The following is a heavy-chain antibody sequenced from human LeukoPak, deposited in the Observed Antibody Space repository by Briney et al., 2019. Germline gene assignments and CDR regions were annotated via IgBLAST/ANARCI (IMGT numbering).Heavy chain of an antibody. V-gene: IGHV3-23*01. D-gene: IGHD3-22*01. CDR3: AKRGVVIRVILVGFHKEAYYFDS. J-gene: IGHJ4*02. CDR1: GITLSNYG. CDR2: ISDSGGRT. Sequence: GGSLRLSCAVSGITLSNYGMSWVRQAPGKGLEWVAGISDSGGRTNYAGSVKGRFTISRDNPKNTLYLQMNSLRAEDTAVYFCAKRGVVIRVILVGFHKEAYYFDSWGQGALVTVSS.